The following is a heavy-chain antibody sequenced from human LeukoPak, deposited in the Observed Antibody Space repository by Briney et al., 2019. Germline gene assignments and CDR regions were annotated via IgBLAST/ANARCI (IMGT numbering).Heavy chain of an antibody. CDR1: GFTFSSYA. CDR2: ISGSGGST. J-gene: IGHJ4*02. Sequence: GGSLRLSCAASGFTFSSYAMIWVRQAPGKGLEWVSAISGSGGSTYYADSVKGRFTISRDNAKNSLYLQMNSLRVEDTAVYYCARDGDYDWNYRSGFDYWGQGTLVTVSS. V-gene: IGHV3-23*01. D-gene: IGHD1-7*01. CDR3: ARDGDYDWNYRSGFDY.